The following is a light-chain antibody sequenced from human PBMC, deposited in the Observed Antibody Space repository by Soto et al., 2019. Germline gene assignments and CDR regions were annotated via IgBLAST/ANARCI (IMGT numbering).Light chain of an antibody. CDR3: QQYGSSPGT. Sequence: EIVLTQSPGTLSLSPGERATLSCRASQRVSSSYLAWYQQKPGQAPRLLIYGASSRATGIPDRFSGSGSGTDFTLTISRMEPEYFAVYYCQQYGSSPGTFGQGTKVEIK. CDR2: GAS. J-gene: IGKJ1*01. CDR1: QRVSSSY. V-gene: IGKV3-20*01.